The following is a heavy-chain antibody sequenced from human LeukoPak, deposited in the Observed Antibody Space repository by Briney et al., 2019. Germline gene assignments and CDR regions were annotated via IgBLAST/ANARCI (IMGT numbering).Heavy chain of an antibody. CDR1: GFTFSSYT. D-gene: IGHD1-26*01. J-gene: IGHJ6*03. CDR3: ARATWDPNYYYYMDV. CDR2: ISSSSSYI. Sequence: GGSLRLSCAASGFTFSSYTMKWVRQAPGKGLEWVSSISSSSSYIYYADSVKGRFTIPRDNAKNSLFLQMNSLRAEDTAVYFCARATWDPNYYYYMDVWGKGTTVTISS. V-gene: IGHV3-21*01.